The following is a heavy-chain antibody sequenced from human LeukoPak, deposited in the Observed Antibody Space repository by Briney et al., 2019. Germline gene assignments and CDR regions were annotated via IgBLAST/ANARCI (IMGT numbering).Heavy chain of an antibody. D-gene: IGHD3-22*01. V-gene: IGHV4-31*03. Sequence: SETLSLTCTVSGGSISSGGYYWSWIRQHPGKGLEWIGYIYYSGSTYYNPSLKSRVTISVDTSKNQFSLKLSSVTAADTAVSYCARDDNSITMIYPGAFDIWGQGTMVTVSS. CDR1: GGSISSGGYY. CDR2: IYYSGST. J-gene: IGHJ3*02. CDR3: ARDDNSITMIYPGAFDI.